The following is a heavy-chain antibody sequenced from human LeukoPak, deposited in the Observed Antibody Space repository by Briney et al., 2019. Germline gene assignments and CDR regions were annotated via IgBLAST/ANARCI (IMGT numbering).Heavy chain of an antibody. CDR1: GFTFSSYA. J-gene: IGHJ5*02. CDR2: ISGSGGST. V-gene: IGHV3-23*01. CDR3: AKGGTDVLRFLEWSHNWFDP. Sequence: GGSLRLSCAASGFTFSSYAMSWVRQAQGKGLEWVSAISGSGGSTYYADSVKGRFTISRDNSKNTLYLQMNSLRAEDTAVYYCAKGGTDVLRFLEWSHNWFDPWGQGTLVTVSS. D-gene: IGHD3-3*01.